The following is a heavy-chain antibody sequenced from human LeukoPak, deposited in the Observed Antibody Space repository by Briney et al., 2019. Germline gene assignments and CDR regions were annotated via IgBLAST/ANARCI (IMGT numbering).Heavy chain of an antibody. CDR1: GFTFSNYA. CDR2: ISNNGGST. J-gene: IGHJ4*02. Sequence: PGGSLRLSCAATGFTFSNYAMSWVRQAPGRGLEWVSAISNNGGSTYDADSMKGHFTISRDNSKNTLHRQITGLRAEDTAVYHCARQLGYCGDGSCYFDYWGQGTLVTVSS. CDR3: ARQLGYCGDGSCYFDY. V-gene: IGHV3-23*01. D-gene: IGHD2-15*01.